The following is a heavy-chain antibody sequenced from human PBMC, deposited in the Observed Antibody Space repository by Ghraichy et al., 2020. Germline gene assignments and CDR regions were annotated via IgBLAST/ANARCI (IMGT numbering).Heavy chain of an antibody. J-gene: IGHJ4*02. V-gene: IGHV4-61*01. CDR2: IYYSGST. Sequence: SETLSLTCTVSGGSVSSGSYYWSWIRQPPGKGLEWIGYIYYSGSTNYNPSLKSRVTISVDTSKNQFSLKLSPVTAADTAVYYCARADSSGPRFDYWGQGTLVTVSS. CDR3: ARADSSGPRFDY. D-gene: IGHD3-22*01. CDR1: GGSVSSGSYY.